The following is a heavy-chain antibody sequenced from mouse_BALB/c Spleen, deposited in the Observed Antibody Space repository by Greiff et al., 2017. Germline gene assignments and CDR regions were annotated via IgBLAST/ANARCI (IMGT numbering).Heavy chain of an antibody. CDR1: GFTFSSYA. CDR3: AREGDYGSMDY. CDR2: ISSGGSYT. V-gene: IGHV5-9-4*01. D-gene: IGHD1-2*01. Sequence: EVKVVESGGGLVKPGGSLKLSCAASGFTFSSYAMSWVRQSPEKRLEWVAEISSGGSYTYYPDTVTGRFTISRDNAKNTLYLEMSSLRSEDTAMYYCAREGDYGSMDYWGQGTSVTVSS. J-gene: IGHJ4*01.